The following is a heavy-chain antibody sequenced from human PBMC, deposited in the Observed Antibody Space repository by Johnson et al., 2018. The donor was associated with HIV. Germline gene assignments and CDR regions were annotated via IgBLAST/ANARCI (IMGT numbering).Heavy chain of an antibody. V-gene: IGHV3-30-3*01. J-gene: IGHJ3*02. CDR2: ISYDGSNK. CDR1: GFTFNSYA. Sequence: QMQLVESGGGLAKPAWSPRLSCAASGFTFNSYAMHWVRQAPGRGLAWVAVISYDGSNKYYADSVKGRFTISRDNSKNTLYLQMNSLRAEDTALYYCAKDVGNYWPDAFDIWGQGTMVTVSS. D-gene: IGHD3-22*01. CDR3: AKDVGNYWPDAFDI.